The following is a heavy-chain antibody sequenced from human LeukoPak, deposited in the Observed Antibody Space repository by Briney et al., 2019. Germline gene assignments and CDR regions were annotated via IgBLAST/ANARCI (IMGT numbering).Heavy chain of an antibody. CDR3: ARHTYCSGGSCYPHYNWFDP. V-gene: IGHV4-61*02. Sequence: PSQTLSLTCTVSGGSISSGSYYWSWIRQPAGKGLEWIGRIYTTGSTNYNPSLKSRVTISVDTSKNHFSLKLSSVTAADTAVYYCARHTYCSGGSCYPHYNWFDPWGQGTLVAVSS. J-gene: IGHJ5*02. D-gene: IGHD2-15*01. CDR2: IYTTGST. CDR1: GGSISSGSYY.